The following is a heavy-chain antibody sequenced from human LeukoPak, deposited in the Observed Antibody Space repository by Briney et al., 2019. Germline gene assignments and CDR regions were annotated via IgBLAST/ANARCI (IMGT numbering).Heavy chain of an antibody. J-gene: IGHJ6*03. CDR1: GGSFSGYY. CDR3: ARAADAYYYYMDV. D-gene: IGHD2-2*01. V-gene: IGHV4-34*01. CDR2: INHSGST. Sequence: PSETLSLTCAVYGGSFSGYYWSWIRQPPGKGLEWIGEINHSGSTNYNPSLKSRVTISVDTSKNQFSLKLSSVTAADTAVYYCARAADAYYYYMDVWGKGTTVTVSS.